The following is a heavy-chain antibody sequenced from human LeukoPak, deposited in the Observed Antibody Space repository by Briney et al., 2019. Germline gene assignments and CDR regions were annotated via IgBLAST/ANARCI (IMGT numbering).Heavy chain of an antibody. J-gene: IGHJ5*02. CDR1: GFTFNTYA. D-gene: IGHD1-26*01. Sequence: PGGSLRLSCAASGFTFNTYAMSWVRQAPGKGLEWVSSIGGGGGTYYADSLKGRFTISRDNSKNTLYLQMNSLRAEDTAVYYCAKEELDPWGQGTLVTVSS. V-gene: IGHV3-23*01. CDR2: IGGGGGT. CDR3: AKEELDP.